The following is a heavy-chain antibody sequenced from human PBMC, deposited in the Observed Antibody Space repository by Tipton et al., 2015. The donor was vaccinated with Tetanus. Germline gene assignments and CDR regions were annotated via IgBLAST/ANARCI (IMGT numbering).Heavy chain of an antibody. CDR1: GGTFRSYS. CDR2: IIPVFAAT. V-gene: IGHV1-69*15. Sequence: QLVQSGPEVKKPGSSVKVSCKASGGTFRSYSFSWVRQAPGQGLEWMGMIIPVFAATKYAQNFQGRVTITADESTTTAYMELNSLTPDDTALYFCATDFPGGAAFGHASWGQGTLVTVSS. CDR3: ATDFPGGAAFGHAS. D-gene: IGHD6-13*01. J-gene: IGHJ5*02.